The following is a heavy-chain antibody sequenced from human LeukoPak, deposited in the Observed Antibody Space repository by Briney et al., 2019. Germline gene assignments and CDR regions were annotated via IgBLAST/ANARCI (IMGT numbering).Heavy chain of an antibody. CDR1: GGSISSSSYY. CDR3: AREYYYDSTRYWYFDL. Sequence: PSETLSLTCTVSGGSISSSSYYWGWIRRPPGKGLEWIGTIYYGGSTYYNPSLKSRVTISVDTSKNQFSLKLSSVTAADTAVYYCAREYYYDSTRYWYFDLWGRGTLVTVSS. V-gene: IGHV4-39*07. D-gene: IGHD3-22*01. J-gene: IGHJ2*01. CDR2: IYYGGST.